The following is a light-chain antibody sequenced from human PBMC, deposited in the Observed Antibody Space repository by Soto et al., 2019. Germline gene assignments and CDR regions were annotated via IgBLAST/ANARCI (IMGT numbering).Light chain of an antibody. V-gene: IGLV1-44*01. CDR2: IDD. J-gene: IGLJ7*01. CDR3: ATWDDSLNAAV. Sequence: QSVLTQPPSLSGTPGQRVTISCSGSTSNIAGNTVHWYQHLPETAPKLLIYIDDQRPSGVPDRVSGSKSGTSASRAISGLQSEDEAEYDCATWDDSLNAAVFGGGTQLTVL. CDR1: TSNIAGNT.